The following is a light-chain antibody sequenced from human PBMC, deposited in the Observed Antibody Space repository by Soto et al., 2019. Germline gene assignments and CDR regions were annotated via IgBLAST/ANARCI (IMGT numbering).Light chain of an antibody. J-gene: IGKJ4*01. CDR3: QQRSNWPLT. Sequence: EIVLTQSPATLSLSPGERATLSCRASQSVSGHLAWYHQKVGQRPRLLIYDTSNRATDIPARFSGSGSGTDFTLTIASLEPEDFAVYFCQQRSNWPLTFGGGTKVEIK. CDR1: QSVSGH. CDR2: DTS. V-gene: IGKV3-11*01.